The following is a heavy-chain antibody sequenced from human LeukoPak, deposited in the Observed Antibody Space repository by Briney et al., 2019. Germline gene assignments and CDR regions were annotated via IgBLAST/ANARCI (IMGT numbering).Heavy chain of an antibody. V-gene: IGHV3-23*01. D-gene: IGHD2-15*01. J-gene: IGHJ4*02. Sequence: GGSLRLSCTAPGFPFSAYAMTWVRQAPGKGLEWVSAITRAGTTHYADSVKGRFTISRDNSKNKLSQQMNCLRAEDTGVYFCAKSQGGSCSGAGRSFDYWGQGTLVTVSS. CDR1: GFPFSAYA. CDR2: ITRAGTT. CDR3: AKSQGGSCSGAGRSFDY.